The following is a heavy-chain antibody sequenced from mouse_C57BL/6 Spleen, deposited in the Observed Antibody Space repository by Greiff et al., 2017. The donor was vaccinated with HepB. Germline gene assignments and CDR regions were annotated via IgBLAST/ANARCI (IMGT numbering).Heavy chain of an antibody. CDR1: GYSITSGYY. CDR2: ISYDGSN. CDR3: AGFGVWFAY. J-gene: IGHJ3*01. V-gene: IGHV3-6*01. Sequence: EVQLVESGPGLVKPSQSLSLTCSVTGYSITSGYYWNWIRQFPGNKLEWMGYISYDGSNNYNPSLKNRISITRDTSKNQFFLKLNSVTTEDTATYYCAGFGVWFAYWGQGTLVTVSA. D-gene: IGHD3-1*01.